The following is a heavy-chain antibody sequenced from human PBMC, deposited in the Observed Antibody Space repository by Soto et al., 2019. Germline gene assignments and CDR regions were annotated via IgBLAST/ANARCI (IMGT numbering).Heavy chain of an antibody. J-gene: IGHJ5*02. CDR1: GYTFTSYA. CDR3: ARMEPGRVVTRPNWLDP. D-gene: IGHD2-21*02. CDR2: INAGSGYT. V-gene: IGHV1-3*01. Sequence: QVQLVQSGAEVKKPGASVKVSCKASGYTFTSYAMHWVRQAPGQRLEWIGWINAGSGYTKYSQKFQGRVTITRDTSASAVYMELSSLRSEDTAVYYCARMEPGRVVTRPNWLDPWGQGTLVTVSS.